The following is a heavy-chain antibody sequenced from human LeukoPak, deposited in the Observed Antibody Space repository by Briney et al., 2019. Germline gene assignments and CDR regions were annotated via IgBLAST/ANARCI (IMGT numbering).Heavy chain of an antibody. D-gene: IGHD3-9*01. CDR3: ARDLNV. CDR1: GFAVSGNY. V-gene: IGHV3-53*04. CDR2: MSSGGDI. J-gene: IGHJ4*02. Sequence: PGGSLRLSCAASGFAVSGNYMSRVRQAPGKGLEWVSLMSSGGDINYVDSVKGRFTISRHNSKNTLDLQMDSLRAEDTAVYYCARDLNVWGQGTLVTVSS.